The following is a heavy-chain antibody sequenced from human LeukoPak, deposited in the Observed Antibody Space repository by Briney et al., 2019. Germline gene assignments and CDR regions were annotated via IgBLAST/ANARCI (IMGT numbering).Heavy chain of an antibody. CDR2: VYHTGTT. CDR1: GGSISSTSYY. D-gene: IGHD1-26*01. J-gene: IGHJ5*02. CDR3: ARHSVGVSTFDP. V-gene: IGHV4-39*01. Sequence: SETLSLTCPVSGGSISSTSYYWGWIRQPPGKGLEWIGSVYHTGTTYYNPSLKSRVTISADTSKNHFSLKLSSVTAADTAVYYCARHSVGVSTFDPWGQGTLVTVSS.